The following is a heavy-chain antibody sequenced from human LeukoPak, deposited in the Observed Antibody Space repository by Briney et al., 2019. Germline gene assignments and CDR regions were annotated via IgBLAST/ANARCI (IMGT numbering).Heavy chain of an antibody. CDR1: DYSISTDYY. J-gene: IGHJ4*02. Sequence: SETLSLTCTVSDYSISTDYYWGWIRQPPGKGLEWIGSINHSGSTYYNPSLRSRVTISVDTSKNQFSLKLSSVTAADTAVYYCARAGFDYWGQGTLVTVSS. CDR3: ARAGFDY. CDR2: INHSGST. V-gene: IGHV4-38-2*02.